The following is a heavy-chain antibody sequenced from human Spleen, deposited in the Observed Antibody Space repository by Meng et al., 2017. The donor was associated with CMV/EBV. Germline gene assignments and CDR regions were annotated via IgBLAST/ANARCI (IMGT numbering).Heavy chain of an antibody. CDR2: IYHGGST. J-gene: IGHJ6*02. V-gene: IGHV4-38-2*02. CDR1: GYFISSGYY. D-gene: IGHD1-1*01. CDR3: SRDTTCYGMDV. Sequence: GSLRLTCTVSGYFISSGYYWGWIRQPPGKGLEWIGNIYHGGSTYSNPSLKSRVTISVGTSKNQSSLKLTSVTAADTAVYYCSRDTTCYGMDVWGQGTTVTVSS.